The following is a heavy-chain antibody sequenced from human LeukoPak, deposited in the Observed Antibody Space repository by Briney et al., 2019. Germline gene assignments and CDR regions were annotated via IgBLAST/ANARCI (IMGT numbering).Heavy chain of an antibody. CDR3: ARGLQGVDY. CDR2: IWPDGSNQ. J-gene: IGHJ4*02. V-gene: IGHV3-33*08. CDR1: GFTFGSYA. Sequence: GGSLRLSCAASGFTFGSYAMHWVRQAPGKGLEWVAVIWPDGSNQKYTDSVEGRYTISRDNSKSTLFLHLNSLRAEDTAVYYCARGLQGVDYWGQGTLVTVSS. D-gene: IGHD1-26*01.